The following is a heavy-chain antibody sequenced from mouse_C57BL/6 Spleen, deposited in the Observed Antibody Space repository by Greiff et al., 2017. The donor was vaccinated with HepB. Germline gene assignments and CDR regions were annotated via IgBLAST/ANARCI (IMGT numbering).Heavy chain of an antibody. D-gene: IGHD2-3*01. CDR1: GFTFSSYG. V-gene: IGHV5-6*01. Sequence: EVQLVESGGDLVKPGGSLKLSCAASGFTFSSYGMSWVRQTPDKRLEWVATISSGGSYTYYPDSVKGRFTISRDNAKNTLYLQMSSLKSEDTAMYYCARPGYDGNYFDYWGQGTTLTVSS. J-gene: IGHJ2*01. CDR3: ARPGYDGNYFDY. CDR2: ISSGGSYT.